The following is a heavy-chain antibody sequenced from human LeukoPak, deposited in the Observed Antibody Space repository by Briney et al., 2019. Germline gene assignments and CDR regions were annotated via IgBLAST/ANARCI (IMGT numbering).Heavy chain of an antibody. Sequence: GGSLRLSCAASGFTFSSYAMSWVRQAPGKGLEWVSAISGSADSTYYADSVKGRFTISRDNSKNTLYLQVHSLRAEDTAAYYCAKSYNYNDVRAAYFDYWGQGTLVTVSS. CDR1: GFTFSSYA. V-gene: IGHV3-23*01. CDR3: AKSYNYNDVRAAYFDY. CDR2: ISGSADST. D-gene: IGHD1-1*01. J-gene: IGHJ4*02.